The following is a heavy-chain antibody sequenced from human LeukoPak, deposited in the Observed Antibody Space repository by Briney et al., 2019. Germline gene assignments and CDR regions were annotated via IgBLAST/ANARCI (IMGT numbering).Heavy chain of an antibody. CDR2: FNHSGST. D-gene: IGHD5-24*01. CDR1: GGSFSGYY. J-gene: IGHJ3*02. CDR3: ARGRKMATKRSYAFDI. Sequence: SETLSLTCAVYGGSFSGYYWSWIRQPPGKGLEWIGEFNHSGSTNYNPSLKSRVTISVDTSKNQFSLKLSSVTAADTAVYYCARGRKMATKRSYAFDIWGQGTMVTVSS. V-gene: IGHV4-34*01.